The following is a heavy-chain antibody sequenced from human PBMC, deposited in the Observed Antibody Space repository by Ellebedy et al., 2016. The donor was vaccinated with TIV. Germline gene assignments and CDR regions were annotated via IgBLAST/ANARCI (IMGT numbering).Heavy chain of an antibody. CDR2: VYYSGST. CDR3: SRDLAVSYYYGMDV. Sequence: SETLSLTXTVSDASVSSSSDYWTWIRQPPGKGLEWIGLVYYSGSTKYNPSLESRVTISIDTSKNRFSLNLSSVTAADTAVYYCSRDLAVSYYYGMDVWGQGTTVTVSS. CDR1: DASVSSSSDY. V-gene: IGHV4-61*01. J-gene: IGHJ6*02. D-gene: IGHD6-19*01.